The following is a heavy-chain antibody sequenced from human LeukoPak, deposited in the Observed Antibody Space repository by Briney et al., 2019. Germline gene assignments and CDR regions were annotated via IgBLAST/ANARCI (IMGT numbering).Heavy chain of an antibody. CDR2: IYHSGST. CDR1: GYSIGIGYY. J-gene: IGHJ3*02. Sequence: PSETLSLTCIVSGYSIGIGYYWGWIRQPPGKGLEWIGYIYHSGSTYYDPSLKSRVTISVDRSKNQFSLKLSSVTAADTAVYYCARDSRVVPAAIGAFDIWGQGTMVTVSS. V-gene: IGHV4-38-2*02. CDR3: ARDSRVVPAAIGAFDI. D-gene: IGHD2-2*02.